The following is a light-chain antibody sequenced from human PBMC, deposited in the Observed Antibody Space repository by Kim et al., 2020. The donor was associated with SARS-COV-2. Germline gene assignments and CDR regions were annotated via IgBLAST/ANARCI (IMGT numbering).Light chain of an antibody. J-gene: IGKJ4*01. Sequence: GSVGDRVTISCRARQDISSWLGWYQQKPGKAPKVLIYEASNLQSGVPSRFSGSGSGTDFTLTINSLQPEDFATYYCQQTHSFPLTFGGGTKVDIK. CDR2: EAS. V-gene: IGKV1D-12*01. CDR1: QDISSW. CDR3: QQTHSFPLT.